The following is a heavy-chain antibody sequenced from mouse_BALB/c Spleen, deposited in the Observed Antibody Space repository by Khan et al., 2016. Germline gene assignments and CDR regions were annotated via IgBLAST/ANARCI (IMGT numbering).Heavy chain of an antibody. Sequence: VQLQQSGAELVKPGASVKLSCTASGFNIKDTYMYWVKQRPEQGLEWIGRIDPANGNTKYDPKFQGKVTITADTSSNPAYLQFSSLTSEDTAVYYCARSPYDYDVGFAYWGQGTLVTVSA. D-gene: IGHD2-4*01. CDR2: IDPANGNT. CDR3: ARSPYDYDVGFAY. J-gene: IGHJ3*01. V-gene: IGHV14-3*02. CDR1: GFNIKDTY.